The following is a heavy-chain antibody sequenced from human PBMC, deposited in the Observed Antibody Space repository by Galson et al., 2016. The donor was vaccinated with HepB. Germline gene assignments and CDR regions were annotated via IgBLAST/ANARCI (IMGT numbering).Heavy chain of an antibody. D-gene: IGHD1-14*01. Sequence: TLSLTCTVSGGSISSSGYYWSWIRQHPEKGLEWIGYIYYSGSAYYNPSFKSRVTLSVDTSKNQFSLKVHFVTAADTAVYYCARVPDRGPFDCWGKGSLVTVSS. CDR3: ARVPDRGPFDC. CDR2: IYYSGSA. V-gene: IGHV4-31*03. J-gene: IGHJ4*02. CDR1: GGSISSSGYY.